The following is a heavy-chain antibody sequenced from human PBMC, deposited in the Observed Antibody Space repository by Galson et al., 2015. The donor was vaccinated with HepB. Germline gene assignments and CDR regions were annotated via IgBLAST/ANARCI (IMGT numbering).Heavy chain of an antibody. CDR3: AREGFSYRYFDL. Sequence: SLRLSCAAPGFTVSSNYMSWVRKAPGRGLEWVSVIYSGGSTYYADSVKGRFTISRDNSKNTLYLQMNSLRAEDTAVYYCAREGFSYRYFDLWGRGTLVTVSS. CDR1: GFTVSSNY. J-gene: IGHJ2*01. V-gene: IGHV3-53*01. CDR2: IYSGGST.